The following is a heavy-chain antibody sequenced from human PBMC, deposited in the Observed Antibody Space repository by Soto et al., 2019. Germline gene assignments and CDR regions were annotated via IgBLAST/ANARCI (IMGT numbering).Heavy chain of an antibody. CDR1: AGTFSSYT. J-gene: IGHJ4*02. CDR2: IIPILGIA. V-gene: IGHV1-69*04. D-gene: IGHD3-22*01. Sequence: ASVKVSCKACAGTFSSYTISWVRQAPGQGLEWMGRIIPILGIANYAQKFQGRVTITADKSTSTAYMELSSLRSEDTAVYYCARDVNYYDSSGYYLEYFDYWGPG. CDR3: ARDVNYYDSSGYYLEYFDY.